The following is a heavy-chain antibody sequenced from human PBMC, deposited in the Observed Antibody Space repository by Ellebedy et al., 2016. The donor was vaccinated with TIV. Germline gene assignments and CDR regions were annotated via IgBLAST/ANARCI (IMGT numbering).Heavy chain of an antibody. J-gene: IGHJ4*02. V-gene: IGHV3-48*01. Sequence: GESLKISXAASGFTFSSYSMNWVRQAPGKGLEWVSYISSSSSTIYYADSVKGRFTISRDNAKNSLYLQMNSLRAEDTAVYYCARDKAGDYFGYWGQGTLVTVSS. D-gene: IGHD4-17*01. CDR1: GFTFSSYS. CDR2: ISSSSSTI. CDR3: ARDKAGDYFGY.